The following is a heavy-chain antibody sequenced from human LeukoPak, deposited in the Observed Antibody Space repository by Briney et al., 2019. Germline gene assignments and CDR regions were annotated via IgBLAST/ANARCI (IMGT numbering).Heavy chain of an antibody. J-gene: IGHJ5*02. CDR3: ARGDYDSLTGDSTNWFDP. CDR1: GGSISSYY. CDR2: IYYSGST. D-gene: IGHD3-9*01. V-gene: IGHV4-59*01. Sequence: SETLSLTCTVSGGSISSYYWSWIRQPPGKGLEWIGYIYYSGSTNYNPSLKSRVTISVDTSKNQFSLKLSSVTAADTAVYYCARGDYDSLTGDSTNWFDPWGQGTLVTVSS.